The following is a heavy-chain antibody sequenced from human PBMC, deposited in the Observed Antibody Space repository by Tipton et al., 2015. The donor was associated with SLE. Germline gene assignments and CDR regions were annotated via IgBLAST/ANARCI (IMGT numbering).Heavy chain of an antibody. CDR2: MYYRGST. D-gene: IGHD4-23*01. V-gene: IGHV4-39*07. J-gene: IGHJ5*02. CDR1: GGSISSSDYY. CDR3: ASGGYGGNFLGWFDP. Sequence: TLSLTCTISGGSISSSDYYWGWIRQPPGKGLEWIGSMYYRGSTYYNPSLQSRVTMSLDTSKNQFSLKLNSVTAADTAVYHCASGGYGGNFLGWFDPWGQGTLVTVSS.